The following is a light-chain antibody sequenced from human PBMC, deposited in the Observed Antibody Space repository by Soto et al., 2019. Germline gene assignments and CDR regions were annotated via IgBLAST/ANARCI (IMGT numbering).Light chain of an antibody. J-gene: IGKJ1*01. CDR2: GAS. CDR3: QHYGSSLWT. Sequence: EIVLTQSPGTLSVSPGERATLSCRASQSVSSSYLAWYQQKPGQAPRLLIYGASSRATGIPDRFSGSGSGTDFTLPISRLEPEDCAVYYCQHYGSSLWTVGQGTKVEIK. CDR1: QSVSSSY. V-gene: IGKV3-20*01.